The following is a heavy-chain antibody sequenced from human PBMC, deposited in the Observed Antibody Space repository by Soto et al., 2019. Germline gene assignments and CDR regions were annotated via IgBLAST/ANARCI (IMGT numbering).Heavy chain of an antibody. J-gene: IGHJ4*02. D-gene: IGHD3-9*01. CDR1: GYSFTSYW. CDR2: IYPCDSDT. CDR3: ARLSRVPIYDILTEVLDY. Sequence: GASLKISCNGSGYSFTSYWIGWVRQMPGKGLEWMGIIYPCDSDTRYSPSFQGQVTISADKSISTAYLQWSSLKASDTAMYYCARLSRVPIYDILTEVLDYWGQGTLVTVSS. V-gene: IGHV5-51*01.